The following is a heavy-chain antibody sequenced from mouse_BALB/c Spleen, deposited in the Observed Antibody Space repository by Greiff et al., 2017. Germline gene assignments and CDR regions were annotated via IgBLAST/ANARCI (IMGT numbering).Heavy chain of an antibody. CDR2: INPSTGYT. V-gene: IGHV1-7*01. D-gene: IGHD1-2*01. J-gene: IGHJ3*01. CDR1: GYTFTSYW. CDR3: ARGYGYVKTWFAY. Sequence: VQLQQSGAELAKPGASVKMSCKASGYTFTSYWMHWVKQRPGQGLEWIGYINPSTGYTEYNQKFKDKATLTADKSSSTAYMQLSSLTSEDSAVYYCARGYGYVKTWFAYWGQGTLVTVSA.